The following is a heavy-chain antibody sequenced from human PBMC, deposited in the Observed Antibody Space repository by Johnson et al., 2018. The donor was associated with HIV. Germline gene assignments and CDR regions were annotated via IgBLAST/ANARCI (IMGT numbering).Heavy chain of an antibody. CDR3: AKDTGAFDV. CDR1: GFNFSRYW. V-gene: IGHV3-7*01. CDR2: IKQDGSEK. D-gene: IGHD4-17*01. J-gene: IGHJ3*01. Sequence: VQLVESGGGLVQPGGSLRLSCAASGFNFSRYWMSWVRQAPGKGLEWVANIKQDGSEKSYVDSVKGRFTISRDNSKNTLYLHMKSLRVEDTALYYCAKDTGAFDVWGQGTMVTVSS.